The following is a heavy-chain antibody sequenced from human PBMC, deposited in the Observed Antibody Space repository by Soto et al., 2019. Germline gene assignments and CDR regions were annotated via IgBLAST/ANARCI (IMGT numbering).Heavy chain of an antibody. CDR3: TTESSGWLYYFDY. J-gene: IGHJ4*02. CDR1: GFTFSNAW. Sequence: GGSLRLSCAASGFTFSNAWMSWVRQAPGKGLEWVGRIKSKTDGGTTDYAAPVKGRFTISRDDSKNTLYLQMNSLKTEDTAVYYCTTESSGWLYYFDYWGQGTLVTVSS. CDR2: IKSKTDGGTT. D-gene: IGHD6-19*01. V-gene: IGHV3-15*01.